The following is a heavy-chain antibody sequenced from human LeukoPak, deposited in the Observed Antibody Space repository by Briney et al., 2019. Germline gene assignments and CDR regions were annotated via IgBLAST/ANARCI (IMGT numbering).Heavy chain of an antibody. J-gene: IGHJ4*02. Sequence: PSETLSLTCTVSGGSVSSGSYYWSWIRQPPGKGLEWIGYIYYSGSTNYNPSLKGRVTISVDTSKNQFSLKLSSVTAADTAVYYCARDNEVTRLLDYWGQGTLVTVSS. CDR2: IYYSGST. D-gene: IGHD4-11*01. CDR3: ARDNEVTRLLDY. CDR1: GGSVSSGSYY. V-gene: IGHV4-61*01.